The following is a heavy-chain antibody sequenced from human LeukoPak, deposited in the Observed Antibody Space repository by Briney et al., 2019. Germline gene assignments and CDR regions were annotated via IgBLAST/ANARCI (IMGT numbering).Heavy chain of an antibody. J-gene: IGHJ6*03. D-gene: IGHD5-18*01. CDR1: GGSISSYY. CDR3: ARGVDTAMVMGLDSYYYYMDV. Sequence: PSETLSLTCTVSGGSISSYYWSWIRQPPGKGLEWIGYIYYSGSTNYNPSLKSRVTISVDTSKNQFSLKLSSVTAADTAVYYCARGVDTAMVMGLDSYYYYMDVWGKGTTVTVSS. CDR2: IYYSGST. V-gene: IGHV4-59*01.